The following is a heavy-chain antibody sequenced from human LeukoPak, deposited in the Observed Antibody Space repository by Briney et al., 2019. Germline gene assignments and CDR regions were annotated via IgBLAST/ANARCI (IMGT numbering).Heavy chain of an antibody. Sequence: SETLSLTCAVSGGSISSGGYSWSWIRQPPGKGLEWIGYIYHSGSTYYNPSLKSRVTISVDRSKNQFSLKLSSVTAADTAVYYCASGYDDNNWFDPWGQGTLVTVSS. CDR2: IYHSGST. V-gene: IGHV4-30-2*01. D-gene: IGHD5-12*01. CDR1: GGSISSGGYS. CDR3: ASGYDDNNWFDP. J-gene: IGHJ5*02.